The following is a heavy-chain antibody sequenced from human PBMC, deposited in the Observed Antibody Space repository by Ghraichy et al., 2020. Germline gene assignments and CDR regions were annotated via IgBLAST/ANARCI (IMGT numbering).Heavy chain of an antibody. CDR3: AKDCCNTVGCYGFADY. J-gene: IGHJ4*01. CDR1: GFSFSTYA. CDR2: ISGSGANT. D-gene: IGHD2/OR15-2a*01. V-gene: IGHV3-23*01. Sequence: GGSLRLSCTASGFSFSTYAMNWVRQAPGKELEWVSSISGSGANTYYADSVKGRFTISRDNSENTLHVQMNSLRAEDTAVYYCAKDCCNTVGCYGFADYWGQGALDTVSS.